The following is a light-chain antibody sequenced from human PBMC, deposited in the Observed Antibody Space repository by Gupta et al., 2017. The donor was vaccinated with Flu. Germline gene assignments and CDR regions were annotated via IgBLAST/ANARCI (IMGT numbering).Light chain of an antibody. J-gene: IGKJ4*01. CDR3: RQYTHWPPRT. Sequence: DVVMTQSPLSLPVTLGQPASISCRSSQSLVYSDGNTYLNWFQQRPDQAPRRLIYKVSNRDSGVPDRFSGSGLGTDVTLKISSGEAEDVGVYYCRQYTHWPPRTFGRGTKVEIK. CDR2: KVS. CDR1: QSLVYSDGNTY. V-gene: IGKV2-30*01.